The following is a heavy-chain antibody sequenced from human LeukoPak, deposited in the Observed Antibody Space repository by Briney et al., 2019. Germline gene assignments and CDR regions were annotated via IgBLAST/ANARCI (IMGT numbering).Heavy chain of an antibody. CDR2: MNPNSGNT. CDR1: GYTFTSYD. Sequence: EASVKVSCKASGYTFTSYDINWVRQATGQGLEWMGWMNPNSGNTGYAQKFQGRVTMTRNTSISTAYMELSSLRSEDTAVYYCAREDSSSSGNIDYWGQGTLVTVSS. CDR3: AREDSSSSGNIDY. J-gene: IGHJ4*02. V-gene: IGHV1-8*01. D-gene: IGHD6-6*01.